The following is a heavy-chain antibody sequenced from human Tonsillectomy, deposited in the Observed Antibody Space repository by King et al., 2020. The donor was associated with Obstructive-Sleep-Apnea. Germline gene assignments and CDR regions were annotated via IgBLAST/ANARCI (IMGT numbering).Heavy chain of an antibody. V-gene: IGHV3-11*06. CDR3: ARDPDILTGYYYYYYGMDV. D-gene: IGHD3-9*01. J-gene: IGHJ6*02. CDR1: GFTFSDYY. Sequence: VQLVESGGGLVKPGGSLRLSCAASGFTFSDYYMSWIRQAPGKGLEWVSYISSSSSYTNYADSVKGRFTISRDNAKNSLYLQMNSLRAEDTAVYYCARDPDILTGYYYYYYGMDVWGQGTTVTVSS. CDR2: ISSSSSYT.